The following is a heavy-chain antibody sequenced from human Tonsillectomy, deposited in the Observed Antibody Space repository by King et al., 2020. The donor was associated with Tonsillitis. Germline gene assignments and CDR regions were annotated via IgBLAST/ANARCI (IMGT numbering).Heavy chain of an antibody. D-gene: IGHD2-15*01. V-gene: IGHV4-38-2*01. J-gene: IGHJ4*02. CDR1: GYSISSGYY. CDR2: IHHSGST. CDR3: ARGRTDIGY. Sequence: QLQESGPGLLKPSETLSLTCAVAGYSISSGYYWDWIRQPPGKGLEWIVNIHHSGSTYHNPSLKSRVTMSVDTSKNQFSLKLSSVTAADTAVYYCARGRTDIGYWGQGTLVTVSS.